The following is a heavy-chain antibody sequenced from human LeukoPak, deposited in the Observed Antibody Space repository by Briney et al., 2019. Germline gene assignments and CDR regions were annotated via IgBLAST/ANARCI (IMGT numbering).Heavy chain of an antibody. CDR2: ISSSSSYI. CDR1: GFTFSSYS. J-gene: IGHJ5*02. Sequence: GGSLRLSCAASGFTFSSYSMNWVRQAPGKGLEWFSSISSSSSYIYYADSVKGRFTISRDNAKNSLYLQMNSLRAEDTAVYYCARDGSYYDISTGYGPYNWFDPWGQGTLVTVSS. CDR3: ARDGSYYDISTGYGPYNWFDP. V-gene: IGHV3-21*01. D-gene: IGHD3-9*01.